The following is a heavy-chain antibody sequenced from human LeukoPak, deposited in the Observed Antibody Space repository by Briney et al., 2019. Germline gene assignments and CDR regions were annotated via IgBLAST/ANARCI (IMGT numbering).Heavy chain of an antibody. D-gene: IGHD6-6*01. Sequence: ASETLSLTCTVSGGSISTYYWSWIRRPPGKGLEWIAYIHASGPTNYNPSLKSRITISVDTSKNQFSLKLSSVTAADTAVYYCARHDASIAARPFDNWGQGTLVTVSS. CDR3: ARHDASIAARPFDN. J-gene: IGHJ4*02. CDR1: GGSISTYY. V-gene: IGHV4-4*09. CDR2: IHASGPT.